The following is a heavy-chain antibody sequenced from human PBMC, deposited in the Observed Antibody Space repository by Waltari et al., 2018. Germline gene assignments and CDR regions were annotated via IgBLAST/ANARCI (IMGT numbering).Heavy chain of an antibody. Sequence: HVQPQESGPGLVKPSETLSLTCPVPCDFPSDDHWTWLRHAPGKGLEWIAYLRNTGGTKCTPSLESRVTISAVTSKKQFSLRLTSVTAADTAVYYCARLPTNYYDSIGWGFFDYWGQGILVIVSS. CDR2: LRNTGGT. J-gene: IGHJ4*02. D-gene: IGHD3-22*01. V-gene: IGHV4-59*08. CDR1: CDFPSDDH. CDR3: ARLPTNYYDSIGWGFFDY.